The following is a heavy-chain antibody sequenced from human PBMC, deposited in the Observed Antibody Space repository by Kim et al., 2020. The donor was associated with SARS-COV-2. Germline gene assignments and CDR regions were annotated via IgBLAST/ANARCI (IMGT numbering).Heavy chain of an antibody. CDR2: ISGSGSNT. V-gene: IGHV3-23*01. Sequence: GGSLRLSCAASGFTFSSYAMSWVRQAPGKGLEWVAAISGSGSNTYYPDSVQGRFTVSRDNSKNMLSLQMNSLRAEDTALYYCGGHSTGYYYVSDWGQGTLVTVSS. CDR1: GFTFSSYA. J-gene: IGHJ4*02. D-gene: IGHD3-22*01. CDR3: GGHSTGYYYVSD.